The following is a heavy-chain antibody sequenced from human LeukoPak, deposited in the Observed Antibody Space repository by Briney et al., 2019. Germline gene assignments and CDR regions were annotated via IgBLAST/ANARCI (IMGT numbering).Heavy chain of an antibody. CDR3: ARVSRYSGYDYYFDY. D-gene: IGHD5-12*01. V-gene: IGHV3-21*01. Sequence: GESLRLSCAASGFTFSSYIMNWVRQAPRRGLEWVSSISSSSSYIYYADSVKGRFTISREHAKNSLYLQMNSLRAEDTAVYYCARVSRYSGYDYYFDYWGQGTLVTVSS. J-gene: IGHJ4*02. CDR2: ISSSSSYI. CDR1: GFTFSSYI.